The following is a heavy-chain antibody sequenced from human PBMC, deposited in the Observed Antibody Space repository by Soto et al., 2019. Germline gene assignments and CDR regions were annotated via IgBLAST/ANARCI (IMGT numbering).Heavy chain of an antibody. V-gene: IGHV4-34*01. CDR3: ASSLSGYYGPVDY. J-gene: IGHJ4*02. CDR1: GGSFSGYY. D-gene: IGHD3-3*01. Sequence: SETLSLTCAVYGGSFSGYYWSWIRQPPGKGLEWIGEINHSGSTNYNPSLKSRVTISVDTSKNQFSLKLSSVTAADTAVYYCASSLSGYYGPVDYWGQGTLVTVSS. CDR2: INHSGST.